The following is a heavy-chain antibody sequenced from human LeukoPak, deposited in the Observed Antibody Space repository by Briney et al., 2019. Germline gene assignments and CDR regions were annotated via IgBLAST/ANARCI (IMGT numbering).Heavy chain of an antibody. CDR1: GWRFTRYW. CDR2: IYPSDSYT. Sequence: GGALEIYLQGSGWRFTRYWIRGVRPMAGKGGGGVGRIYPSDSYTNFSPSFQGHVTISADKSISTAYLQWSSLKASDTAMYYCARHAFGEPNQLDYWGQGTLVTVSS. J-gene: IGHJ4*02. CDR3: ARHAFGEPNQLDY. V-gene: IGHV5-10-1*01. D-gene: IGHD3-10*01.